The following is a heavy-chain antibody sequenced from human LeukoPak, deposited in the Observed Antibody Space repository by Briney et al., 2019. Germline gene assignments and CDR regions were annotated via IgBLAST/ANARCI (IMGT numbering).Heavy chain of an antibody. D-gene: IGHD3-10*01. CDR2: ISYDGGNK. J-gene: IGHJ4*02. Sequence: GGSLRLSCAASGFTFSSYGMHWVRQAPGKGLEWVAVISYDGGNKYYADSVKGRFTISRDNSKNTLYLQMNCLRAEDTAVYYCWRFGESIALDYWGQGTLVTVSS. V-gene: IGHV3-30*03. CDR1: GFTFSSYG. CDR3: WRFGESIALDY.